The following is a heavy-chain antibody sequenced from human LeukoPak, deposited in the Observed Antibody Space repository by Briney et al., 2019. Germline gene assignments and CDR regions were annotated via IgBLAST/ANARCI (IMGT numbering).Heavy chain of an antibody. D-gene: IGHD3-10*01. V-gene: IGHV1-3*01. CDR2: IHAGNGNT. CDR1: GYVFTAYT. CDR3: ARDYFGSGSLTYNWFDP. J-gene: IGHJ5*02. Sequence: ASVTVSCTASGYVFTAYTMHWVRQAPGQGLEWTGWIHAGNGNTKFSQKFQGRVTITRDTSASTVYMELSSLRSEDTAVYYCARDYFGSGSLTYNWFDPWGQGTLVTVSS.